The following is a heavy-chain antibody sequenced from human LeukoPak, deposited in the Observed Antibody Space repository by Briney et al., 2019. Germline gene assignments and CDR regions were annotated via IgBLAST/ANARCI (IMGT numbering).Heavy chain of an antibody. CDR3: VRCMSYCLDY. D-gene: IGHD1-26*01. J-gene: IGHJ4*02. CDR2: INHSGRT. CDR1: GGTFSGYY. V-gene: IGHV4-34*01. Sequence: SENLSFTCAGYGGTFSGYYWTWLRQPPGKGLEWIGEINHSGRTNYNPTLKSRVTISVDKSKNQLSLNLNSVTAADTAVYYCVRCMSYCLDYWGQGTLVTVSS.